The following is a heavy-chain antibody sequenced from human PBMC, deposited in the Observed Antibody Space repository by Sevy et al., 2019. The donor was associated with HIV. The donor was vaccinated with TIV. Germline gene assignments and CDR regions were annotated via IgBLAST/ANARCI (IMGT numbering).Heavy chain of an antibody. CDR3: ARVPTYYYGSVTYFDS. D-gene: IGHD3-10*01. CDR1: GYTFSSNG. J-gene: IGHJ4*02. CDR2: IGLYNGNS. V-gene: IGHV1-18*01. Sequence: ASVKVSCKASGYTFSSNGITWVRQAPGQGLEWMGWIGLYNGNSNYSQKFRDRVTMTADTSTSTAYMELRSLRSDDTAVYYCARVPTYYYGSVTYFDSWGQGSLVTVSS.